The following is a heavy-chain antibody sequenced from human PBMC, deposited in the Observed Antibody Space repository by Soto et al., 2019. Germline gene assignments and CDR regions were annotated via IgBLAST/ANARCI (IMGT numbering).Heavy chain of an antibody. CDR2: VNHRGST. D-gene: IGHD6-6*01. V-gene: IGHV4-34*02. Sequence: QVQLKQWGAGLLKPSETLSLTCAVNGGSFTGYYWTYIRQSPEKGLEWIGEVNHRGSTTYNPSLKSRVTISVDASNNQFPLNLSSVTAADTACYYCARSPPFSSFRGFDVWGQGTMVTVSS. CDR3: ARSPPFSSFRGFDV. CDR1: GGSFTGYY. J-gene: IGHJ3*01.